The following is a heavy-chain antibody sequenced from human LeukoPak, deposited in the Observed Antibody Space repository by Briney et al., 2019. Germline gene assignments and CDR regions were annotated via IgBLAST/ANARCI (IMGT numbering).Heavy chain of an antibody. CDR3: AKDLGYYYDSGGYYPFDY. V-gene: IGHV3-23*01. CDR2: ISGSGGST. J-gene: IGHJ4*02. D-gene: IGHD3-22*01. CDR1: GFTFSSYA. Sequence: GGSLRLPCAASGFTFSSYAMSWVRQAPGKGLEWVSAISGSGGSTYYADSVKGRFTISRDNSKNTLYLQMNSLRAEDTAVYYCAKDLGYYYDSGGYYPFDYWGQGTLVTVSS.